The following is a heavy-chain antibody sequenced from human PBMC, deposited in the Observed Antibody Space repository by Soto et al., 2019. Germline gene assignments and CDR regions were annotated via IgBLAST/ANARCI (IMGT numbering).Heavy chain of an antibody. CDR3: VHGPGWYISGCDSGDFDY. CDR1: GFSFSTRQVG. V-gene: IGHV2-5*02. CDR2: IYWDADR. D-gene: IGHD6-19*01. Sequence: QITLKESGPTLVQPTQTLTLTCTFSGFSFSTRQVGVGWIRQPPGKAQEWLALIYWDADRRYNPSLRASLPITKDTSKNQEILTMANVDPVDTATYYCVHGPGWYISGCDSGDFDYWGRGVLVTVSS. J-gene: IGHJ4*02.